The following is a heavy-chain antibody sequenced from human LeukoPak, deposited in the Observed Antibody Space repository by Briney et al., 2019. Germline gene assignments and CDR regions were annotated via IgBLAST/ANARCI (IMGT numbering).Heavy chain of an antibody. J-gene: IGHJ4*02. D-gene: IGHD5-24*01. V-gene: IGHV1-69*06. CDR2: IIPIFDTA. Sequence: ASVKVSCKASGGTFSNYAIIWVRQAPGQGLEWMGGIIPIFDTANYAQNFQGRVTIAADKSTSTAYVDLSSLRSEDTAMYYCARIFVWDGFSSPFDYWGQGTLVTVSS. CDR1: GGTFSNYA. CDR3: ARIFVWDGFSSPFDY.